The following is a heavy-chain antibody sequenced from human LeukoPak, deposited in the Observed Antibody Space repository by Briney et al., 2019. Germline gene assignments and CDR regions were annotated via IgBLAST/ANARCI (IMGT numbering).Heavy chain of an antibody. V-gene: IGHV4-59*08. CDR1: GGSISSYY. J-gene: IGHJ4*02. CDR3: AVSRASLEWLFFH. CDR2: IYYSGST. D-gene: IGHD3-3*01. Sequence: PSETLSLTCTVSGGSISSYYWSWIRQPPGKGLEWIGYIYYSGSTNYNPSLKSRVTISVDTSKNQFSLKLSSVTAADTAVYYCAVSRASLEWLFFHWGQGTLVTVSS.